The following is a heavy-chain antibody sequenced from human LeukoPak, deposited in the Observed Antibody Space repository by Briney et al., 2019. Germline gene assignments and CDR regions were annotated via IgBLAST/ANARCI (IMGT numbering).Heavy chain of an antibody. V-gene: IGHV1-8*03. J-gene: IGHJ6*03. Sequence: GASVKVSCKASGYTFTSYDINWVRQATGQGLEWMGWMNPNSGNTGYAQKFQGRVTITRNTSISTAYMELSSLRSEDTAVYYCAREAPGIAVAGIGYYYYYMDVWGKGTTVTVSS. CDR3: AREAPGIAVAGIGYYYYYMDV. D-gene: IGHD6-19*01. CDR1: GYTFTSYD. CDR2: MNPNSGNT.